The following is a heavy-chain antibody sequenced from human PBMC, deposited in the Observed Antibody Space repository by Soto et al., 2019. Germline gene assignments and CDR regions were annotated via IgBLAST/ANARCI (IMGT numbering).Heavy chain of an antibody. CDR3: ARDAKHSVGDDWYYYYGMDV. J-gene: IGHJ6*02. Sequence: QVQLVESGGGLVKPGGSLRLSCAASGFTFSDYYMSWIHQAPGKGLEWVSYISSSGSTIYYADSVKGRFTISRDNAKNSLYLQMNSLRAEDTAVYYCARDAKHSVGDDWYYYYGMDVWGQGTTVTVSS. CDR1: GFTFSDYY. CDR2: ISSSGSTI. D-gene: IGHD2-21*02. V-gene: IGHV3-11*01.